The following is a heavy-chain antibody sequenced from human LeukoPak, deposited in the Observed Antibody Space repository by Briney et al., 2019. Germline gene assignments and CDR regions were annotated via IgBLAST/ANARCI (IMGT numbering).Heavy chain of an antibody. V-gene: IGHV3-30*03. D-gene: IGHD6-19*01. Sequence: GGSLRLSCAASGFTFSSYGMHWVRQAPGKGLEWVAVISYDGSNKYYADSVKGRFTISRDKSKNTLYLQMSSLRAEDTAVYYCAPLSYSGGWHYFDYWGQGTLVTVSS. J-gene: IGHJ4*02. CDR2: ISYDGSNK. CDR1: GFTFSSYG. CDR3: APLSYSGGWHYFDY.